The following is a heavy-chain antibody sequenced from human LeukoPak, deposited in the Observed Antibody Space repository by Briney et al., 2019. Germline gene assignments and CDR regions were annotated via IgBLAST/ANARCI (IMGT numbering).Heavy chain of an antibody. CDR1: GFTFSSYG. CDR3: AKDGTLYYDFWSGYSSS. CDR2: ISYDGSNK. V-gene: IGHV3-30*18. J-gene: IGHJ5*02. Sequence: GGSLRLSCAASGFTFSSYGMHWVRQAPGKGLEWVAVISYDGSNKYYADSAKGRFTISRDNSKNTLYLQMNSLRAEDTAVYYCAKDGTLYYDFWSGYSSSWGQGTLVTVSS. D-gene: IGHD3-3*01.